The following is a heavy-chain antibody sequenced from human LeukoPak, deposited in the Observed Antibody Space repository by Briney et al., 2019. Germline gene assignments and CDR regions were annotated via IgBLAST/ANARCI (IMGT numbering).Heavy chain of an antibody. Sequence: SETLSLTCTVSGGSISSGDYYWSWIRQPPGKGLEWIGYIYYSGSTYYNPSLKSRVTMSVDTSKKQFSLKLSSVTAADTAVYYCARTPRIFTIPYFDYWGQGTLVTVSS. D-gene: IGHD2/OR15-2a*01. CDR1: GGSISSGDYY. J-gene: IGHJ4*02. CDR2: IYYSGST. V-gene: IGHV4-30-4*01. CDR3: ARTPRIFTIPYFDY.